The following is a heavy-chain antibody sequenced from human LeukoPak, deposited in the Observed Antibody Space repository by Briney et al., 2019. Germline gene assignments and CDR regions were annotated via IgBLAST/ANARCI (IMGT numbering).Heavy chain of an antibody. CDR2: ISAYNGNT. J-gene: IGHJ4*02. CDR3: ARDYGGDPDYYFDY. D-gene: IGHD2-21*02. Sequence: ASVTVSCTASGYTFTTYGISWLRQAPGQGLEWMGWISAYNGNTNYAQELQGRVTMTTDKNTSTVYMDLRSLRSDDTAVYYCARDYGGDPDYYFDYWGQGALVTVSS. CDR1: GYTFTTYG. V-gene: IGHV1-18*01.